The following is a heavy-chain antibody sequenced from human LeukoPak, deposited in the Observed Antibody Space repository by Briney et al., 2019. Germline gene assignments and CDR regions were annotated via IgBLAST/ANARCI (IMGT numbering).Heavy chain of an antibody. D-gene: IGHD1-1*01. CDR3: ARGLDLEGLDY. J-gene: IGHJ4*02. V-gene: IGHV4-34*01. CDR1: GGSFTDYN. Sequence: WETLSLTCAVYGGSFTDYNWTWLRQSPEKGLEWIGEINDSGTTNYNPSLKSRVTISVDNAKQQFSLRMKSLTAADTAVYYCARGLDLEGLDYWGQGTLVTVSS. CDR2: INDSGTT.